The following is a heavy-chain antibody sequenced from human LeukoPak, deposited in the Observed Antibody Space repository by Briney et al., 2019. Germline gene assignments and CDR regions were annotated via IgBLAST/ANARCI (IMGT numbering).Heavy chain of an antibody. CDR1: GDSINSYY. V-gene: IGHV4-59*08. CDR2: IYYSGST. CDR3: ARSLRGYRFATDY. J-gene: IGHJ4*02. D-gene: IGHD5-18*01. Sequence: PSETLSLTCTVSGDSINSYYWSWIRQPPGKGLEWIGYIYYSGSTKYNPSIKSRVTISVDTSKSQFSLKLSSVTAADTAVYYCARSLRGYRFATDYWGQGTLVTVSS.